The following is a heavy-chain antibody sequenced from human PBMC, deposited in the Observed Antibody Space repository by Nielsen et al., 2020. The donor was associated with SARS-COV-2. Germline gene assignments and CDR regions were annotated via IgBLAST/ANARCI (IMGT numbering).Heavy chain of an antibody. J-gene: IGHJ5*02. CDR1: GGSISSGDYY. V-gene: IGHV4-30-4*01. CDR2: IYYSGST. Sequence: SETLSLTCTVSGGSISSGDYYWSWIRQPPGKGLEWIGYIYYSGSTYYNPSLKSRVTISVDTSKNQFSLKLSSVTAADTALYYCARGRLLWFGELRGWFDPWGQGTLVTVSS. D-gene: IGHD3-10*01. CDR3: ARGRLLWFGELRGWFDP.